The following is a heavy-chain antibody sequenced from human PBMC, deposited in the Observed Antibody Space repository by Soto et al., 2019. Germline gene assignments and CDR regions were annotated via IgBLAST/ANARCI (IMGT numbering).Heavy chain of an antibody. CDR1: GLNVSSNY. CDR3: ARNHYYDILTGYYPYGMDL. Sequence: GSLRLSCSASGLNVSSNYMAWVRRAPGKGLEWVSILYTVGTTYYADSVKGRFTISRDNSKNTLYLQMNSLRAEDTAVYYCARNHYYDILTGYYPYGMDLWGQGTSVTVSS. CDR2: LYTVGTT. J-gene: IGHJ6*02. V-gene: IGHV3-53*01. D-gene: IGHD3-9*01.